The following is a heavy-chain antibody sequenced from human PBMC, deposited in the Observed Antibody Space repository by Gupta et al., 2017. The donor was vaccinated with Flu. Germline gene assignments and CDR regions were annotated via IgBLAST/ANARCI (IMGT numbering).Heavy chain of an antibody. J-gene: IGHJ6*02. CDR2: ISYDGSNK. CDR1: GFSFSNYG. V-gene: IGHV3-30*18. Sequence: QEQVVESGGGVVEPGRSLRLSCAASGFSFSNYGKHWVRQAPGKGLEWVAVISYDGSNKYYADSVKGRFTISRDNSKDTLYLQMNSLRTEDTAVYHCAKDWKWNYNNYGMNVWGQGTTVTVSS. D-gene: IGHD5-24*01. CDR3: AKDWKWNYNNYGMNV.